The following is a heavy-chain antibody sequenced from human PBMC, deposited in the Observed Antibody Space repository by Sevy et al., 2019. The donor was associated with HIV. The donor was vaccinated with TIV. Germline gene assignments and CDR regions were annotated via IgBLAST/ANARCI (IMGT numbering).Heavy chain of an antibody. CDR3: ARLYDTAMVLTSLFDY. D-gene: IGHD5-18*01. CDR2: IYPGDSDT. V-gene: IGHV5-51*01. J-gene: IGHJ4*02. CDR1: RYSFANYW. Sequence: GESLKISCKGSRYSFANYWIGWVRQMPGKGLEWMGIIYPGDSDTRYSPSFQGQVTISADRSISTAYLQWSSLKASDTAMYYCARLYDTAMVLTSLFDYWGQGTLVTVSS.